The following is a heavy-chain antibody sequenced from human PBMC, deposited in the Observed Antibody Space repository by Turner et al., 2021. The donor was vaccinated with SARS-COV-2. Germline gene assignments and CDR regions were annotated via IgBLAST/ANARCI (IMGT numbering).Heavy chain of an antibody. CDR1: GFTVSSNY. CDR3: ARDDPLGGMDV. J-gene: IGHJ6*02. CDR2: IYSGGTP. Sequence: EVQLVEPGGGLIQPGGSLRHSCAASGFTVSSNYMRWVRQAPGKGLEWVSLIYSGGTPYYEDSVKGRFTVSRDNSKNTLYLQMNSLRAEDTAVYYCARDDPLGGMDVWGQGTTVTVSS. V-gene: IGHV3-53*01.